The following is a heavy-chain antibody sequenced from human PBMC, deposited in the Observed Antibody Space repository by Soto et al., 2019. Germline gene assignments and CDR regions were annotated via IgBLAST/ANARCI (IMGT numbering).Heavy chain of an antibody. V-gene: IGHV3-30*18. CDR2: ISYDGSNK. D-gene: IGHD4-17*01. CDR3: AKERDGDYCDY. Sequence: QVQLVESGGGVVQPGSSLRLSCAASGFTFSSYGMHWVRQAPGKGLEWVAVISYDGSNKYYADSVKGRFTISRDNSKNTLYLQMNSLRAEDTAVYYCAKERDGDYCDYWGQGTLVTVSS. CDR1: GFTFSSYG. J-gene: IGHJ4*02.